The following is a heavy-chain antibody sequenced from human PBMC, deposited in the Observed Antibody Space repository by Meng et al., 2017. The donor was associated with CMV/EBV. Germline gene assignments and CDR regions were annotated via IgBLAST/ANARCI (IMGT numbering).Heavy chain of an antibody. CDR2: IKQDGSEK. CDR3: ARERGRMIVVARGFDAFDI. CDR1: GFTFSSYS. J-gene: IGHJ3*02. D-gene: IGHD3-22*01. Sequence: GGSLRLSCAASGFTFSSYSMNWVRQAPGKGLEWVANIKQDGSEKYYVDSVKGRFTISRDNAKNSLYLQMNSLRAEDTAVYYCARERGRMIVVARGFDAFDIWGQGTMVTVSS. V-gene: IGHV3-7*01.